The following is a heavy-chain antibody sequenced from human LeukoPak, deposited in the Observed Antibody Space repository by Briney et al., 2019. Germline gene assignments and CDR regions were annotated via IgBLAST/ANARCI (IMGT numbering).Heavy chain of an antibody. CDR1: GFSFSNFA. J-gene: IGHJ4*02. CDR3: AKDMDTAMVFDY. D-gene: IGHD5-18*01. V-gene: IGHV3-23*01. CDR2: ISGSGDDT. Sequence: GGSLRLSCAASGFSFSNFAMTWVRQAPGKGLEWVSTISGSGDDTHYADSVKGRFTISRDNSKDTLYLQMNSLRAEDTAVYYCAKDMDTAMVFDYWGQGTLVTVSS.